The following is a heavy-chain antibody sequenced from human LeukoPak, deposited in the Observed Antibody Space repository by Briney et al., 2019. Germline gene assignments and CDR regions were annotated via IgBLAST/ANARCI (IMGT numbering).Heavy chain of an antibody. CDR1: GYTFTGYF. Sequence: ASVKVSCKASGYTFTGYFMHWVRQAPGQGLEWMGWINPNSGGTSYLQNFQGRVTMTRDTSISTAYMDLSRLRSDDTAVYYCARGRPGDYFDYWGQGALVTVSS. CDR2: INPNSGGT. D-gene: IGHD6-25*01. V-gene: IGHV1-2*02. J-gene: IGHJ4*02. CDR3: ARGRPGDYFDY.